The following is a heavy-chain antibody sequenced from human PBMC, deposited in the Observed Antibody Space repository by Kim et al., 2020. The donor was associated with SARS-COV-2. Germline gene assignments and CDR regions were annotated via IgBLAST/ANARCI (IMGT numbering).Heavy chain of an antibody. V-gene: IGHV3-53*01. CDR2: LYGTDTS. CDR3: VRDMAY. CDR1: GFTVSDHY. J-gene: IGHJ4*02. Sequence: GGSLRLSCVVSGFTVSDHYMSWVRQGPGKQLEWISVLYGTDTSKYADSVKGRFTISMDNSKNTVYLQMNSLRADDSAVYYCVRDMAYWGQGTLVTVSS.